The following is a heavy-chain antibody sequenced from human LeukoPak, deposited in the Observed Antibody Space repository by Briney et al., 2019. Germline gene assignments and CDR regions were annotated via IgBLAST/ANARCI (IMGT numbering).Heavy chain of an antibody. Sequence: GGSLRLSCAASGFTFSSHALSWVRQAPGKGLEWVSSLSGSGYNTYYADSVKGRFTISRDNSKNTLYLQMNSLRAEDTALYYCAKEPASGSCFDYWGQGTLVTVSS. J-gene: IGHJ4*02. CDR1: GFTFSSHA. CDR2: LSGSGYNT. V-gene: IGHV3-23*01. CDR3: AKEPASGSCFDY. D-gene: IGHD3-10*01.